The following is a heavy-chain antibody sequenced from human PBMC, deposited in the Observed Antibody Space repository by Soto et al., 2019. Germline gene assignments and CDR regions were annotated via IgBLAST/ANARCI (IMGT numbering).Heavy chain of an antibody. D-gene: IGHD2-21*02. J-gene: IGHJ4*02. CDR1: GVTFTDYY. CDR3: ARGGHVVVVTAALDY. V-gene: IGHV1-46*01. Sequence: QVQLVQSGAEVKKPGASVKVSCKASGVTFTDYYIHWVRQAPGKGLEWMGTVNPSGGHTTYAQHFLGRMTMTRDTSTSTLYMELTSLTSEDTAVYYCARGGHVVVVTAALDYWGQGTLVTVSS. CDR2: VNPSGGHT.